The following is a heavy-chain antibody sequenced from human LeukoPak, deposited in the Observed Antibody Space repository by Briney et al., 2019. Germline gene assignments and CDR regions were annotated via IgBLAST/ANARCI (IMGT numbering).Heavy chain of an antibody. Sequence: SLTLSCAASGVTFSTYAIRWVRQAPGKGLEWVAVISYDGTNKNYADSVKGRFTISRDNSKNTLYLQLNSLRAEDTAVYYCARDRTPNWSAYSTPTFHYWGQGTLVTVSS. D-gene: IGHD4-11*01. V-gene: IGHV3-30*07. J-gene: IGHJ4*02. CDR2: ISYDGTNK. CDR3: ARDRTPNWSAYSTPTFHY. CDR1: GVTFSTYA.